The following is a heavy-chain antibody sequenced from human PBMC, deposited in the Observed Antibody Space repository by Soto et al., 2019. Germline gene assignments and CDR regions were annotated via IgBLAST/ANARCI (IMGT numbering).Heavy chain of an antibody. J-gene: IGHJ4*02. D-gene: IGHD3-22*01. V-gene: IGHV1-69*01. CDR3: ARLRYDSY. CDR2: IIPIFGTA. Sequence: KVSCKASGYTFTSYDISWVRKAPGQGLEWMGGIIPIFGTANYAQKFQGRVTITADESTSTAYMELSSLRSEDTAVYYCARLRYDSYWGQGTLVTVSS. CDR1: GYTFTSYD.